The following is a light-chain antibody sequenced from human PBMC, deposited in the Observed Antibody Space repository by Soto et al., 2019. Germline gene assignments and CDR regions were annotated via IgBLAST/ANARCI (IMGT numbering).Light chain of an antibody. CDR1: SSNIGSNY. V-gene: IGLV1-47*01. J-gene: IGLJ2*01. CDR3: ATWDDSLSGVV. CDR2: KND. Sequence: QSVLTQPPSASGTPGQRVRISCSGSSSNIGSNYVSWYQHIPGTAPKLLIYKNDLRPSGVPDQFSGSKYGASASLVISGLRSEDEADYHCATWDDSLSGVVFGGGTKLTVL.